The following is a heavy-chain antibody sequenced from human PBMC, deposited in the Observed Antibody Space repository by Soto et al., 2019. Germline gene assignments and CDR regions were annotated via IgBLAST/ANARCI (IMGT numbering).Heavy chain of an antibody. V-gene: IGHV4-39*01. CDR1: GGSISSRGYY. J-gene: IGHJ5*02. Sequence: QLQLQESGPGLVKPSETLSLTCTVSGGSISSRGYYWGWIRQPPGKGLEWIGTIYYSGSTYYNPSLKSRVTISVDTSKNKFSLKLSSVPAADTAVYYCATSNWFDPWGQGTLVTVSS. CDR2: IYYSGST. CDR3: ATSNWFDP.